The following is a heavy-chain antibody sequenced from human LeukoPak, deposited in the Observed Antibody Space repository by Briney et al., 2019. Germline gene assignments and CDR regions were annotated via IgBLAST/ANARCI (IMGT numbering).Heavy chain of an antibody. CDR2: INPNTGGT. CDR3: ASGPSDLGSSSQY. D-gene: IGHD6-6*01. V-gene: IGHV1-2*02. J-gene: IGHJ4*02. CDR1: GYTFTGYY. Sequence: GASVKVSCKASGYTFTGYYMHWVRQAPGQGLEWMGWINPNTGGTNYGQKFQGGVTMTTDTSITTAYMELSSLRSDDTAVYYCASGPSDLGSSSQYWGQGTLVTVSS.